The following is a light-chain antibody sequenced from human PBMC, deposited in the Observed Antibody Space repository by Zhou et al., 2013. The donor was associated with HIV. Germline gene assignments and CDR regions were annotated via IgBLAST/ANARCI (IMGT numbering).Light chain of an antibody. CDR2: GAS. V-gene: IGKV3-20*01. CDR1: QSVSSNY. Sequence: EFVLTQSPATLSLSPGERATLSCRASQSVSSNYVAWYQQKPGQAPRLLIYGASSRATGIPDRFSGSGSGTDFTLTISSLEPEDFAVYYCQQYGTSPPWTFGLGTKVEIK. CDR3: QQYGTSPPWT. J-gene: IGKJ1*01.